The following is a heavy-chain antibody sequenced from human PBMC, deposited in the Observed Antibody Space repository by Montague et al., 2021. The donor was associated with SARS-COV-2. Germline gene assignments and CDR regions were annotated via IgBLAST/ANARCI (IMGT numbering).Heavy chain of an antibody. J-gene: IGHJ4*02. CDR3: ARDSSGWSRFDY. V-gene: IGHV4-4*02. CDR2: IYHSGST. Sequence: LERIGEIYHSGSTNYNPSLKSRVTISVDKSKNQFSLKLSSVTAADTAVYYCARDSSGWSRFDYWGQGTLVTASS. D-gene: IGHD6-19*01.